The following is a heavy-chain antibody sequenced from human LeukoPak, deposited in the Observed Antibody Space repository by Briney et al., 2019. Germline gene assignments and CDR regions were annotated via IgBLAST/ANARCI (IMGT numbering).Heavy chain of an antibody. V-gene: IGHV3-23*01. Sequence: GGSLRLSCAASGFTFSSYAMMWVRQAPGKGLDWVSTISVSGGSPNYADSVKGRFTISGDNSKNTLYLQMNSLRAEDTAVYYCAKGSFGMDVWGQGTTVTVSS. CDR1: GFTFSSYA. CDR2: ISVSGGSP. CDR3: AKGSFGMDV. J-gene: IGHJ6*02.